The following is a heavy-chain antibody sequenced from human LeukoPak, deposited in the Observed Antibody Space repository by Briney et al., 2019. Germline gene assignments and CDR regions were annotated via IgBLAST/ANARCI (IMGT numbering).Heavy chain of an antibody. D-gene: IGHD1-26*01. CDR2: IYHTGST. J-gene: IGHJ5*02. CDR1: GYSITSGYY. CDR3: ARGGVGPTTNWFDP. V-gene: IGHV4-38-2*02. Sequence: SETLSLTCTVSGYSITSGYYWGWIRQPPGKGLEWIGSIYHTGSTYYNPSLASRVTISVDRSKNQFSLRLTSVTAADTAVFYCARGGVGPTTNWFDPWGQGTLVTVSS.